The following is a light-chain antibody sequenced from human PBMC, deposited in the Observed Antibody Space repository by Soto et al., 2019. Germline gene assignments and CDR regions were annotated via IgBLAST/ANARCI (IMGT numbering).Light chain of an antibody. J-gene: IGLJ1*01. CDR1: DSDIGSYNY. CDR3: NSFTSSNSLPYV. V-gene: IGLV2-14*01. CDR2: EVS. Sequence: QLVLTQPASVSGSSGQSITISCSGTDSDIGSYNYVSWYQQHPGRAPKLIVFEVSNRPSGISDRFSGSKSGNTASLTISGLQTEDEAVYYCNSFTSSNSLPYVFGTGTKLTVL.